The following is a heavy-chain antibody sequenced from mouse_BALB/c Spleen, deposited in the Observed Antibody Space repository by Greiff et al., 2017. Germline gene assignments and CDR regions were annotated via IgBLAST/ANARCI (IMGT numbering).Heavy chain of an antibody. CDR1: GVSITSGY. CDR2: ISYSGST. D-gene: IGHD2-4*01. V-gene: IGHV3-8*02. CDR3: ARLGITTGAWFAY. J-gene: IGHJ3*01. Sequence: ESGPSLVKPSQTLSLTCSVTGVSITSGYWNWIRKFPGNKLEYMGYISYSGSTYYNPSLKSRISITRDTSKNQYYLQLNSVTTEDTATYYCARLGITTGAWFAYWGQGTLVTVSA.